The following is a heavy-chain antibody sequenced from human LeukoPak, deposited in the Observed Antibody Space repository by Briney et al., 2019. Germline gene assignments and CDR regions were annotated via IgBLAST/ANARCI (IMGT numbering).Heavy chain of an antibody. J-gene: IGHJ4*02. CDR2: IYYSGNT. V-gene: IGHV4-59*08. CDR1: GGSISSYY. Sequence: PSETLSLTCTVSGGSISSYYWSWIRQPPGKGLEWIGYIYYSGNTYYNPSLQSRVTISVDTSKNQFSLNLSSVTAADTAVFYCARGHDYFDYWGQGTLVTVSS. CDR3: ARGHDYFDY.